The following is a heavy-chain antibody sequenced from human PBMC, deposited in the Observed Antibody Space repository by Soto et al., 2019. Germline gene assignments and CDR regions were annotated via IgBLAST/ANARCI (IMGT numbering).Heavy chain of an antibody. CDR2: ITSSSHYI. CDR1: GFPFSDYS. Sequence: GGSLRLSCASSGFPFSDYSMNLVRQAPGKGLEWVSSITSSSHYIRYADSVKGRFTISRDNAENSLFLQMNSLRAEDTAVYYCGTLAHDYGMDVWGQGAKVTVSS. D-gene: IGHD2-15*01. J-gene: IGHJ6*02. V-gene: IGHV3-21*01. CDR3: GTLAHDYGMDV.